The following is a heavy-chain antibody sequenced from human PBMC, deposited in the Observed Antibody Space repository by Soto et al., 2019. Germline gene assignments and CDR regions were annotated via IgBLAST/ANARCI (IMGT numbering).Heavy chain of an antibody. Sequence: QLQLQESGSGLVKPSQTLSLTCAVSGGSISSGGYSWSWIRQPPGKGLEWIGYIYHSGSTYYNPSLKSRATTAVDRTTHQFARKLSSVTAADTAVYYCAAGGGLPRYYWGQGTLVTVSS. CDR3: AAGGGLPRYY. D-gene: IGHD5-12*01. J-gene: IGHJ4*02. CDR1: GGSISSGGYS. V-gene: IGHV4-30-2*01. CDR2: IYHSGST.